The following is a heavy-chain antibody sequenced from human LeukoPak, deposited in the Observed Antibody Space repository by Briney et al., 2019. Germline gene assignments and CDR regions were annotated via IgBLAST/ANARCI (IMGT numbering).Heavy chain of an antibody. CDR1: GHTFTNYG. J-gene: IGHJ4*02. V-gene: IGHV1-18*01. Sequence: ASVKVSCKASGHTFTNYGVTWVRQAPGQGLEWMGWISADNGNTTYAQKFQDRVTISIDTSTSTAFMELRSLRSDDTAVYYCAKNRGSTWWDLVDYWGQGTLVTVSS. CDR3: AKNRGSTWWDLVDY. CDR2: ISADNGNT. D-gene: IGHD1-26*01.